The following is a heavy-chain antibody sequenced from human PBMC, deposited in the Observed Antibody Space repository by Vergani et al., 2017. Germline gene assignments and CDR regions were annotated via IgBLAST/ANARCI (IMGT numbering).Heavy chain of an antibody. CDR1: GGPINPWSSF. D-gene: IGHD2-2*01. V-gene: IGHV4-30-4*08. J-gene: IGHJ5*01. CDR2: IYYSGST. CDR3: ARCTLAAAMWSSPWFNP. Sequence: QVQLQESGPGVVKPSQTLSLTCAVSGGPINPWSSFWGWIRQSPGKGLEWIGYIYYSGSTYYNPCLKSRVTISVDTSNNQLSLKLGSVTATDTAVYYCARCTLAAAMWSSPWFNPWSQVTLVTVSS.